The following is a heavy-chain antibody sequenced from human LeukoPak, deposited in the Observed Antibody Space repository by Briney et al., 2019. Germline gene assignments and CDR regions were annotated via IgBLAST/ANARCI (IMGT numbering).Heavy chain of an antibody. CDR1: GGSFSGYY. J-gene: IGHJ4*02. D-gene: IGHD3-16*02. V-gene: IGHV4-39*01. Sequence: PSETLSLTCAVYGGSFSGYYWGWIRQPPGKGLEWIGSIYYSGSTYYNPSLKSRVTISVDTSKNQFSLKLSSVTAADTAVYYCARHVAYDYVWGSYRYLYYFDYWGQGTLVTVSS. CDR3: ARHVAYDYVWGSYRYLYYFDY. CDR2: IYYSGST.